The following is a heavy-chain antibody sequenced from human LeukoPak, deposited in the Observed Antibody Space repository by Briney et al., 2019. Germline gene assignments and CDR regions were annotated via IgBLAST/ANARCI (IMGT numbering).Heavy chain of an antibody. D-gene: IGHD3-10*01. CDR1: GFTVSSNY. CDR2: IYSGGST. V-gene: IGHV3-53*01. Sequence: GGSLRLSCAASGFTVSSNYMSWVRQAPGKGQEWVSVIYSGGSTYYADSVKGRFTISRDNSKNTLYLQMNSLRAEDTAVYYCARILHYYGSGSYPFDYWGQGTLVTVSS. J-gene: IGHJ4*02. CDR3: ARILHYYGSGSYPFDY.